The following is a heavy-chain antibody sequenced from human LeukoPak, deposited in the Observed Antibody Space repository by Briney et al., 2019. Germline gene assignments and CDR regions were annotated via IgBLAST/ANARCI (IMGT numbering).Heavy chain of an antibody. CDR1: GFTVSSNY. V-gene: IGHV3-53*01. CDR2: IYSGGNT. Sequence: GGSLRLSCAASGFTVSSNYTGWVRQAPGKGLEWVSVIYSGGNTYYADSVKGRFTISRDNSRNTMDLQMNSLRAEDTAVYYCARCDSSSWYGIDYWGQGTLVTVSS. CDR3: ARCDSSSWYGIDY. J-gene: IGHJ4*02. D-gene: IGHD6-13*01.